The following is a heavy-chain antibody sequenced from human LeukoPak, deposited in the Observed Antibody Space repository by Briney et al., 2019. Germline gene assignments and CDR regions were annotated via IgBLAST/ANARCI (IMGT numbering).Heavy chain of an antibody. D-gene: IGHD3-3*01. CDR1: GFTFSSYA. V-gene: IGHV3-30-3*01. CDR3: ARVGGGFWSGYWGNYYYGMDV. Sequence: GGSLRLSCAASGFTFSSYAMHWVRQAPGKGLEWVAVISYDGSNKYYADSVKGRFTISRDNAKNSLYLQMNSLRDEDTAVYYCARVGGGFWSGYWGNYYYGMDVWGQGTTVTVSS. J-gene: IGHJ6*02. CDR2: ISYDGSNK.